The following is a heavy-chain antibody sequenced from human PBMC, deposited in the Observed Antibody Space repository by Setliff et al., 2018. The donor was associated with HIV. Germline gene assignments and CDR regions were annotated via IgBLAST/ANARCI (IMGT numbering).Heavy chain of an antibody. D-gene: IGHD6-19*01. Sequence: SVKVSCKSSGGTFSRYTISWVRQAPGQGLEWMGGIIPIFGTTHYAQKFQGRVSITADASTSTSYMELSSLRSDDTAVYYCARDLVAVANTFYYYYMDVWGKGTTVTVSS. V-gene: IGHV1-69*13. CDR1: GGTFSRYT. J-gene: IGHJ6*03. CDR2: IIPIFGTT. CDR3: ARDLVAVANTFYYYYMDV.